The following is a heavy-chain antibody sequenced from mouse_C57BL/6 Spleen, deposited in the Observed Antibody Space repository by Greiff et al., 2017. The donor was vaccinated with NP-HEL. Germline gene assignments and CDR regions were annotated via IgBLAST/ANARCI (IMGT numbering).Heavy chain of an antibody. Sequence: VQLVESGAELVRPGASVTLSCKASGYTFPDYEMHWVKQTPVHGLEWIGAIDPETGGTAYNQKFKGKAILTADKSSSTAYMELRSLTSEDSAVYYCTPVYYGSSPWFAYWGQGTLVTVSA. CDR1: GYTFPDYE. CDR3: TPVYYGSSPWFAY. D-gene: IGHD1-1*01. J-gene: IGHJ3*01. V-gene: IGHV1-15*01. CDR2: IDPETGGT.